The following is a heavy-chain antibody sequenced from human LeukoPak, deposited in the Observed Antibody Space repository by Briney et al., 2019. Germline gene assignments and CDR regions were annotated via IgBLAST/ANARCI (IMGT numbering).Heavy chain of an antibody. CDR3: AKDSSLGSSSWYGGYYGMDV. V-gene: IGHV3-30*18. Sequence: GGSLRLSCAASGFTFSSYGMHWVRQAPGKGLEWVAVISYDGSNKYYADSVKGLFTISRDNSKNTLYLQMNSLRAEDTAVYYCAKDSSLGSSSWYGGYYGMDVWGQGTTVTVSS. CDR1: GFTFSSYG. CDR2: ISYDGSNK. J-gene: IGHJ6*02. D-gene: IGHD6-13*01.